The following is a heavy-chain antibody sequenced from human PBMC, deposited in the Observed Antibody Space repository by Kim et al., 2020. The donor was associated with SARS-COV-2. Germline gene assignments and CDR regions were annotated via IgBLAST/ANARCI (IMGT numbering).Heavy chain of an antibody. CDR1: GFTFSDYY. Sequence: GGSLRLSCASSGFTFSDYYMSWIRQAPGKGLEWVSYISSSGSTIYYADSVKGRFTISRDNAKNSLYLQMNSLRAEDTAVYYCARGSGLLWFRSRNSRYFDYWGQGTLVTVSS. CDR3: ARGSGLLWFRSRNSRYFDY. V-gene: IGHV3-11*01. D-gene: IGHD3-10*01. CDR2: ISSSGSTI. J-gene: IGHJ4*02.